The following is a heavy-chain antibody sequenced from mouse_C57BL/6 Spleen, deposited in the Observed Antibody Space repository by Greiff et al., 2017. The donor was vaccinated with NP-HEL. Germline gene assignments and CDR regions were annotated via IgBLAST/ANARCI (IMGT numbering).Heavy chain of an antibody. CDR3: ARGGYGNFCAD. Sequence: VQLQQSGAELVRPGSSVKLSCKASGYTFTSYWMHWVKQRPIQGLEWIGNIDPSDSETHYNQKFKDKATLTVDKSSSTAYMQLSSLTSEDSAVYYCARGGYGNFCADWGQGTRVTVSA. D-gene: IGHD2-10*02. CDR1: GYTFTSYW. J-gene: IGHJ3*01. V-gene: IGHV1-52*01. CDR2: IDPSDSET.